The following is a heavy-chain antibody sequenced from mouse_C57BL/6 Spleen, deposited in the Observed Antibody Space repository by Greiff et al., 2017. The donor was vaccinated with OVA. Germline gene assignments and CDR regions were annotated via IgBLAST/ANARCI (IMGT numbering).Heavy chain of an antibody. CDR3: ARRRDYYGSSYYWYFDV. V-gene: IGHV1-26*01. CDR1: GYTFTDYY. Sequence: EVKLQQSGPELVKPGASVKISCKASGYTFTDYYMNWVKQSHGKSLEWIGDINPNNGGTSYNQKFKGKATLTVDKSSSTAYMELRSLTSEDSAVYYCARRRDYYGSSYYWYFDVWGTGTTVTVSS. J-gene: IGHJ1*03. D-gene: IGHD1-1*01. CDR2: INPNNGGT.